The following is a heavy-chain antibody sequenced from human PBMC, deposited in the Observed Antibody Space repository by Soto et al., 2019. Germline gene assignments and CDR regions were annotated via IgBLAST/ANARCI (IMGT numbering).Heavy chain of an antibody. Sequence: EVQLLESGGGLVQPGGSLRLSRTASGFSFSNYAVTWVRQAPGKGLEWVSSIGSDTSYIYYADSVKGRFTISRDKSKNTVFLQMNSLRADDTAVYHCAKDPNGDYVGAFDSWGQGALVTVSS. CDR3: AKDPNGDYVGAFDS. CDR2: IGSDTSYI. D-gene: IGHD4-17*01. CDR1: GFSFSNYA. V-gene: IGHV3-23*03. J-gene: IGHJ4*02.